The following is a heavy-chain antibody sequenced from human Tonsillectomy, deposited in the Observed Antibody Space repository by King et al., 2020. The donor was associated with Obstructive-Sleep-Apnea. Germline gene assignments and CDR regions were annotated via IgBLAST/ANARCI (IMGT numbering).Heavy chain of an antibody. CDR3: AKGRGELLGLEF. V-gene: IGHV3-48*04. D-gene: IGHD3-16*01. J-gene: IGHJ4*01. Sequence: QLVESGGGLVQPGGSLRLSCTASGFTVRSYSMNWVRQAPGKGLEWVSYISGSSGTISYADSVKGRFTISRDNAKNLLYLQMNSLRVEDTAMYYCAKGRGELLGLEFWGHGTLGT. CDR2: ISGSSGTI. CDR1: GFTVRSYS.